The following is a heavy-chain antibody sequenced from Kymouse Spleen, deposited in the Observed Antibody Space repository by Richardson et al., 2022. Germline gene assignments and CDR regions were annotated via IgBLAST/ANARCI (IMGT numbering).Heavy chain of an antibody. CDR3: ARGIAVAGTGDLNWFDP. Sequence: QVQLVQSGAEVKKPGSSVKVSCKASGGTFSSYAISWVRQAPGQGLEWMGGIIPIFGTANYAQKFQGRVTITTDESTSTAYMELSSLRSEDTAVYYCARGIAVAGTGDLNWFDPWGQGTLVTVSS. CDR1: GGTFSSYA. J-gene: IGHJ5*02. CDR2: IIPIFGTA. D-gene: IGHD6-19*01. V-gene: IGHV1-69*05.